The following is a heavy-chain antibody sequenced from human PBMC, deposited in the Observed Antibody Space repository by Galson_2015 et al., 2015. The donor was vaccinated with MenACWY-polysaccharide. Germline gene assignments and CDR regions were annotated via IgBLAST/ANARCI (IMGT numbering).Heavy chain of an antibody. Sequence: SLRLSCAASGSRFSNSGMHWVRQAPGKGLEWVAVIQYDGSKIVYADSMKGRFTISRDNSKNTVFLEMNTLGAEDTAVYYCAREVSRIVVHAFDSCDQATIVTVSS. CDR3: AREVSRIVVHAFDS. J-gene: IGHJ3*01. CDR2: IQYDGSKI. V-gene: IGHV3-33*01. CDR1: GSRFSNSG. D-gene: IGHD3-16*02.